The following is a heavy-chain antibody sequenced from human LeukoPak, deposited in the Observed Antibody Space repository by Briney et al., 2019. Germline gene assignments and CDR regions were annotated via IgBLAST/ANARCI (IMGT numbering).Heavy chain of an antibody. Sequence: ASVKVSCKASGYTFTSYGISWVRRAPGQGLEWMGWINPNSGGTNYAQKFQGRVTMTRDTSISTAYMELSRLRSDDTAVYYCARGLSLVVTDYWGQGTLVTVSS. V-gene: IGHV1-2*02. CDR2: INPNSGGT. CDR1: GYTFTSYG. J-gene: IGHJ4*02. D-gene: IGHD3-22*01. CDR3: ARGLSLVVTDY.